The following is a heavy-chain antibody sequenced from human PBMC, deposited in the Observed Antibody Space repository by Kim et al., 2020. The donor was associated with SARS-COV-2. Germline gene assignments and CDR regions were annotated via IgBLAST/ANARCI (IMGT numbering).Heavy chain of an antibody. CDR3: AKSRGSLANDAFDI. J-gene: IGHJ3*02. D-gene: IGHD1-26*01. V-gene: IGHV3-23*01. Sequence: ADSVKGRFTISRDNSKNTLYLQMNSLRAEDTAVYYCAKSRGSLANDAFDIWGQGTMVTVSS.